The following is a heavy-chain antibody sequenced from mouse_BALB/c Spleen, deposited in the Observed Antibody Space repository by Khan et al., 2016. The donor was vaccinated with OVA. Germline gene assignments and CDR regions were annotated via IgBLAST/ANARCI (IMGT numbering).Heavy chain of an antibody. CDR2: ISPGSGDT. CDR3: ARRSYFGYTFAY. Sequence: QVQLKQSGAELARPGASVKLSCKASGYTFTDYYINWVKQRTGQGLEWIGEISPGSGDTYYKERFKGKATLTADKSYSTAYMQPSSLTSEASAVYFCARRSYFGYTFAYWGQGTLVTVSA. CDR1: GYTFTDYY. D-gene: IGHD1-2*01. J-gene: IGHJ3*01. V-gene: IGHV1-77*01.